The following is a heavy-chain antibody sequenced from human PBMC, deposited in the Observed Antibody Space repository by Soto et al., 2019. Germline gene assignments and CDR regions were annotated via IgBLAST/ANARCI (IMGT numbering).Heavy chain of an antibody. J-gene: IGHJ6*02. D-gene: IGHD2-8*01. CDR1: GYTFTRYG. CDR3: AKNGQPPYYYYGLDV. CDR2: ISGYNGDT. Sequence: QGQLVQSGAEVKKPGASVKVSCKASGYTFTRYGISWVRQAPGQGLEWMGWISGYNGDTKYAQKFQGRVTMTLDTSTNTAFTELGSLTSDDTAVYYCAKNGQPPYYYYGLDVWGQGTTVTVSS. V-gene: IGHV1-18*01.